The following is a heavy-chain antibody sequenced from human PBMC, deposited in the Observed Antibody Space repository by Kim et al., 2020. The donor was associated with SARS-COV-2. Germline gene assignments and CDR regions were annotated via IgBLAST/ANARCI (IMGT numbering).Heavy chain of an antibody. D-gene: IGHD3-22*01. CDR2: INQDGSEK. CDR1: GFTFRTYW. V-gene: IGHV3-7*01. CDR3: ARESVVTGWFDS. Sequence: GGSPRLSCAASGFTFRTYWMTWVRQAPGKGLEWVANINQDGSEKYYVGSVKGRFTISRDNAENSLYLQMNSLRGEDTAMYYCARESVVTGWFDSWGQGTLVTVSS. J-gene: IGHJ5*01.